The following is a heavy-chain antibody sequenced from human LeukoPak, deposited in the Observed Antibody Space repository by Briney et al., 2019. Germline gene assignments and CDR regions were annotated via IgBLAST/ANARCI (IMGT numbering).Heavy chain of an antibody. D-gene: IGHD3-9*01. Sequence: GRSLRLSCAASGFTFSSYAMHWVRQAPGKGLEWVAVISYDGSNKYYADSVRGRFTISRDNSKNTLYLQMNSLRAEDTAVYYCASSLYFDWLLGAFDIWGQGTMVTVSS. CDR3: ASSLYFDWLLGAFDI. J-gene: IGHJ3*02. V-gene: IGHV3-30-3*01. CDR1: GFTFSSYA. CDR2: ISYDGSNK.